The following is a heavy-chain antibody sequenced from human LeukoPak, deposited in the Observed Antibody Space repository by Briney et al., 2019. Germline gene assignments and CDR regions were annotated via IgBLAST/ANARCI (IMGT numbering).Heavy chain of an antibody. CDR2: IYYSGST. D-gene: IGHD6-19*01. V-gene: IGHV4-59*08. CDR1: GGSISSYY. CDR3: ATATGIAVAGAYYYYGMDV. Sequence: SETLSLTCTVSGGSISSYYWSWIRQPPGKGLEWIGYIYYSGSTNYNPSLKSRVTISVDTSKNRFSLKLSSVTAADTAVYYCATATGIAVAGAYYYYGMDVWGQGTTVTVSS. J-gene: IGHJ6*02.